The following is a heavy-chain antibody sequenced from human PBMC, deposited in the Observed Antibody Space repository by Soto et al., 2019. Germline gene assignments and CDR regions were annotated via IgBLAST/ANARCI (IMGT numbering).Heavy chain of an antibody. CDR3: AGHPGYYYYYMDV. J-gene: IGHJ6*03. CDR2: IYYSGST. Sequence: SETLSLTCTFSGGSISSYYWSLIRQPPGKGLEWIGYIYYSGSTNYNPSLKSRVTISVDTSKNQFSLKLSSVTAVDTAVYYCAGHPGYYYYYMDVWGKGTTVTVSS. CDR1: GGSISSYY. D-gene: IGHD3-10*01. V-gene: IGHV4-59*08.